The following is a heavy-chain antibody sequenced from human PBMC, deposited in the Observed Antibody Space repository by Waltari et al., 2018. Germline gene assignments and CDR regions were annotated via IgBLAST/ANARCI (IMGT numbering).Heavy chain of an antibody. D-gene: IGHD2-2*01. CDR2: IYHEGDT. CDR3: ARLALGYCTSPRCWQNES. V-gene: IGHV4-38-2*01. J-gene: IGHJ4*02. Sequence: QVQLQESGPAVVRPSETLSLNCLVSGYSIGSGSYWGRIRQPPGKGLEWIGNIYHEGDTYYNPSLESRVALSMDTSENHFSLKLTSVTATDTAMYYCARLALGYCTSPRCWQNESWGQGTLVTVSS. CDR1: GYSIGSGSY.